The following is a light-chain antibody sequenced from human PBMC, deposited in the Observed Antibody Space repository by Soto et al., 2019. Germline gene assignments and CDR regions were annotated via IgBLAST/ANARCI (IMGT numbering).Light chain of an antibody. Sequence: QSALTQPASLSGSPGQSITISCTGTSSDVGAYNYDSWYQQYPGEAPKVIIYDVSHRPAGVSNRFSGSKSGNTASLTISGLQTQDEADYYCSSYTSATTYVFAIGTKVTVL. J-gene: IGLJ1*01. CDR1: SSDVGAYNY. CDR2: DVS. CDR3: SSYTSATTYV. V-gene: IGLV2-14*01.